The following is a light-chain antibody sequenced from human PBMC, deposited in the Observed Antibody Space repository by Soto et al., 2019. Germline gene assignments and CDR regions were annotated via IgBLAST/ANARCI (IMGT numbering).Light chain of an antibody. Sequence: DTQMTQSPSFVSASVGDRVTITCRASQDISSWLAWYQQEPGKAPKLLIDAASHLQSGVPSRFSGSGSGTHFSLTISSLQLEDFATYYCQQANSFPLTFGGGTKVEIK. V-gene: IGKV1D-12*01. J-gene: IGKJ4*01. CDR2: AAS. CDR3: QQANSFPLT. CDR1: QDISSW.